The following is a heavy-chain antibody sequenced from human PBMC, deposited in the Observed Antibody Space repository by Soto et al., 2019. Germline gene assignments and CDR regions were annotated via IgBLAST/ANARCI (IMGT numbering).Heavy chain of an antibody. CDR2: IYDSGST. CDR3: ARGYYSSGWFDP. J-gene: IGHJ5*02. V-gene: IGHV4-39*01. Sequence: SETLSLTCSVSGGSISSSSYYWGWMRQPPGKGLEWSGSIYDSGSTYYNPSLESRVTISVVTSKHQFALKLSARAATDTAVYYCARGYYSSGWFDPWGQGTLVTVSS. CDR1: GGSISSSSYY. D-gene: IGHD3-16*01.